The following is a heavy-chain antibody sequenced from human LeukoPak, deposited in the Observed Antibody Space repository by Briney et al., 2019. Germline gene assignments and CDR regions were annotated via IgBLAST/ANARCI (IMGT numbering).Heavy chain of an antibody. J-gene: IGHJ4*02. CDR3: ARQDYYGSGSYYAPSYY. CDR2: IYPGDSDT. D-gene: IGHD3-10*01. CDR1: GYSVTSYW. V-gene: IGHV5-51*01. Sequence: GESLKISCKGSGYSVTSYWIAWVRQMPGKGLEWMGIIYPGDSDTRYSPSFQGQVTISADKSISTAYLQWSSLKASDTAMYYCARQDYYGSGSYYAPSYYWGQGTLVTVSS.